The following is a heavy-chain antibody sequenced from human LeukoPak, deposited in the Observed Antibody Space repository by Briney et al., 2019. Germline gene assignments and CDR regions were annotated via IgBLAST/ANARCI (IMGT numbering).Heavy chain of an antibody. V-gene: IGHV1-8*01. CDR2: MNPNCGNT. Sequence: GASVNVSCKASGYTFTSYDFNWVGQATGQGREWMGWMNPNCGNTGYAQKFQGRVTMTRNTSISTAYMELSSLRSEDTAVYYCGRAVAGTIDYWGQGTLVTVSS. CDR1: GYTFTSYD. D-gene: IGHD6-19*01. J-gene: IGHJ4*02. CDR3: GRAVAGTIDY.